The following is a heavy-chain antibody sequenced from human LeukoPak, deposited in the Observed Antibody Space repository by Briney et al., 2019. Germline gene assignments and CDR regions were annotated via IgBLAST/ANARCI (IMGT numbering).Heavy chain of an antibody. CDR3: ARASPHDLWSGYYNPDY. CDR1: GYTFTSYD. CDR2: MNPNSGNT. Sequence: ASVKVSCKASGYTFTSYDINWVRQATGQGLEWMGWMNPNSGNTGYAQKFQGRVTITRNTSISTAYMELTSLRSEDTAVYYCARASPHDLWSGYYNPDYWGQGTLVTVSS. V-gene: IGHV1-8*03. D-gene: IGHD3-3*01. J-gene: IGHJ4*02.